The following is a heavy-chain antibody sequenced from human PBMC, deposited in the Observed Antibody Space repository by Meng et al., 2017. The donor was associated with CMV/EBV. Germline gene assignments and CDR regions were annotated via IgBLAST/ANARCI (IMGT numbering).Heavy chain of an antibody. CDR3: ARYYPSLPYYDFWSGYHYYYYYGMDV. Sequence: GESLKISCAASGFTFSDYYMSWIRQAPGKGLEWVSYISSSGSTIYYADSVKGRFTISRDNAENSLYLQMNSLRAEDTAVYYCARYYPSLPYYDFWSGYHYYYYYGMDVWGQGTTVTVSS. D-gene: IGHD3-3*01. V-gene: IGHV3-11*04. CDR2: ISSSGSTI. CDR1: GFTFSDYY. J-gene: IGHJ6*02.